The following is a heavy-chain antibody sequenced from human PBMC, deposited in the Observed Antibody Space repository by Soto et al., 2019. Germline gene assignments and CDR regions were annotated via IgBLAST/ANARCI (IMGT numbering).Heavy chain of an antibody. V-gene: IGHV1-18*01. CDR2: ISAYNDHT. CDR3: ARGTYFDY. D-gene: IGHD1-1*01. CDR1: GYTLTTYG. J-gene: IGHJ4*02. Sequence: QVQLVQSGAEVKKPGASVKVSCKAAGYTLTTYGVSWVRQAPGQGLEWVGWISAYNDHTNYAQKFQGRVTMTTDTPTSTAYMELRSLRSDDTPVYSCARGTYFDYWGQGTLVTVSS.